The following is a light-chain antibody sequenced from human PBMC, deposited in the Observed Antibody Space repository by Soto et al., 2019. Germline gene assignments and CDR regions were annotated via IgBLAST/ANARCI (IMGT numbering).Light chain of an antibody. CDR1: QSVSSSY. J-gene: IGKJ5*01. CDR3: QQYGNFMT. CDR2: DAS. V-gene: IGKV3-20*01. Sequence: EIVLTQSPGTLSLSPGERATLSCRASQSVSSSYLAWYQHKPGQAPRLLIYDASSRATGIPDRFSGSGSGTDFTLTISRLEPEDFAVCYCQQYGNFMTFGQGTRLEIK.